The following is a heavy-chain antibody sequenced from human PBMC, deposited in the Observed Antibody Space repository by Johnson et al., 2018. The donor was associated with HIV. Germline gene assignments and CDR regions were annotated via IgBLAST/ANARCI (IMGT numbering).Heavy chain of an antibody. CDR3: ARRVEGRRSANDAFDI. CDR1: GFTFSDYY. CDR2: ISSSGSTI. J-gene: IGHJ3*02. Sequence: QEQLVESGGGLVKPGGSLRLSCSASGFTFSDYYMSWIRQAPGKGLEWVSYISSSGSTIYYADSVKGLFTISRANAKNSLYLQMNSLRAEDTAVYYCARRVEGRRSANDAFDIWGQGTMVTVSS. D-gene: IGHD1-1*01. V-gene: IGHV3-11*04.